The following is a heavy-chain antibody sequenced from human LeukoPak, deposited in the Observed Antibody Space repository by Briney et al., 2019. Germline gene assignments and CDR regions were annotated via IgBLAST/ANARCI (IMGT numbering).Heavy chain of an antibody. CDR3: AKDTAMVTGVLWFDP. Sequence: GGSLRLSRAASGFTFDDYAMHWVRQAPGKGLEWVSGTSWNSGSIGYADSVKGRFTISRDNAKNSLYLQMNSLRAEDTALYYCAKDTAMVTGVLWFDPWGQGTLVTVSS. CDR1: GFTFDDYA. V-gene: IGHV3-9*01. CDR2: TSWNSGSI. J-gene: IGHJ5*02. D-gene: IGHD5-18*01.